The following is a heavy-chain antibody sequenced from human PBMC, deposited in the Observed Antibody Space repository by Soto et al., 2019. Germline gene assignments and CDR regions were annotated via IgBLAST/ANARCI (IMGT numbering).Heavy chain of an antibody. V-gene: IGHV1-18*01. D-gene: IGHD4-17*01. J-gene: IGHJ6*02. CDR1: GYTFTRYG. CDR2: INGYNGNT. CDR3: AREGDYPYYYYGMDV. Sequence: QVQLVQSGAEVKKPGASVKVSCKASGYTFTRYGITWVRQARGQRLEWMGWINGYNGNTKYAQKLQGRVTMTTDTSTSTAYMELRSLTSDDTAVYYCAREGDYPYYYYGMDVWGQGTTVTVSS.